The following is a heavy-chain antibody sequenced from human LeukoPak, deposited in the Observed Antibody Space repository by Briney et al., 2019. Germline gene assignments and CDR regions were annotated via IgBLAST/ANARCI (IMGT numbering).Heavy chain of an antibody. CDR1: GGSISSGSYY. D-gene: IGHD5-18*01. Sequence: PSETLSLTCTVSGGSISSGSYYWSWIRQPAGKGLEWIWRIYTSGSTNYNPSLKSRVTISVDTSKNQFSLKLSSVTAADTAVYYCATQSSGYSYGDEFDYWGQGTLVTVSS. J-gene: IGHJ4*02. CDR2: IYTSGST. CDR3: ATQSSGYSYGDEFDY. V-gene: IGHV4-61*02.